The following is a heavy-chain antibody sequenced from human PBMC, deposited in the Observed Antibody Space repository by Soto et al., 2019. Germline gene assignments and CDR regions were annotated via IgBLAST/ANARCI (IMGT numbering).Heavy chain of an antibody. CDR3: ARRNYDFWSGSTNWFAP. J-gene: IGHJ5*02. Sequence: SETLSLTCTVSGGSINNYYWSWIRQSPGKGLEWIGYIYYSGSTKYNPSLKSRVTISVDTSKNQFSLKLTSVTAADTAVYYCARRNYDFWSGSTNWFAPWGKGTLVTVSS. CDR2: IYYSGST. V-gene: IGHV4-59*08. D-gene: IGHD3-3*01. CDR1: GGSINNYY.